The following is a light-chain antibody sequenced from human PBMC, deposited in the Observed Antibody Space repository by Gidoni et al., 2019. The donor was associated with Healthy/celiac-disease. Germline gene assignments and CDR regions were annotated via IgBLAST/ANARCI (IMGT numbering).Light chain of an antibody. CDR3: QKYNSAPPGFT. V-gene: IGKV1-27*01. Sequence: DIQMTHSPSSLSASVGDIVTITCLASQGISNYLAWYQQKPGKVPKLLIYAAYTLQSEVPSRFSGSGSGTDFTLTISSLQPEDVATYYGQKYNSAPPGFTFGPGTKVDIK. CDR2: AAY. CDR1: QGISNY. J-gene: IGKJ3*01.